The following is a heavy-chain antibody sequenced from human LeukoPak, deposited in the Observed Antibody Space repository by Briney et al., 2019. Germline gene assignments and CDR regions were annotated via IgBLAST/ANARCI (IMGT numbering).Heavy chain of an antibody. J-gene: IGHJ4*02. V-gene: IGHV3-30-3*01. CDR2: ISYDGSNK. CDR3: DGELPSGVY. CDR1: GFTFSSYA. Sequence: GGSLRLSCAASGFTFSSYAMHWVRQAPGKGLEWVAVISYDGSNKYYADSVKGRFTISRDNSKNTLYLQMNSLRAEDTAVYYCDGELPSGVYWGQGTLVTVSS. D-gene: IGHD1-26*01.